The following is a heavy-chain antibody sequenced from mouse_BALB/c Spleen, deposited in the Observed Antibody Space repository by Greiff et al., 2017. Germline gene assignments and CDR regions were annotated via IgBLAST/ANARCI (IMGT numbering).Heavy chain of an antibody. CDR3: NIPIYYDYDPSAMDY. Sequence: EVQLQQSGAELVRSGASVKLSCTASGFNIKDYYMHWVKQRPEQGLEWIGWIDPENGDTEYAPKFQGKATMTADTSSNTAYLQLSSLTSEDTAVYYCNIPIYYDYDPSAMDYWGQGTSVTVSS. J-gene: IGHJ4*01. D-gene: IGHD2-4*01. V-gene: IGHV14-4*02. CDR2: IDPENGDT. CDR1: GFNIKDYY.